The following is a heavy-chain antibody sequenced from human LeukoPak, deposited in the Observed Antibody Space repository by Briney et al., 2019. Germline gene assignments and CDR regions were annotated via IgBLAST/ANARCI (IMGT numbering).Heavy chain of an antibody. CDR3: ARVRDVLRAFDI. CDR1: ADSVSVTSSA. V-gene: IGHV6-1*01. CDR2: TYRRSRWNN. D-gene: IGHD2-8*01. Sequence: SQALSLTFAISADSVSVTSSALNWIRQSPLRGLEWLGTTYRRSRWNNDYAESVKNRITINPDTSKNQFSLQLNSVTPEDTAVYYCARVRDVLRAFDIWAKGQWSPSLQ. J-gene: IGHJ3*02.